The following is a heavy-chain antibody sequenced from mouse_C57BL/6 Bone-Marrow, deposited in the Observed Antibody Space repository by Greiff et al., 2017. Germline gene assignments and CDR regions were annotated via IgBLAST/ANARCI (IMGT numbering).Heavy chain of an antibody. CDR2: IYPGDGDT. Sequence: VQLQQSGPELVKPGASVKISCKASGYAFSSSWMNWVKQRPGKGLEWIGRIYPGDGDTNYNGKFKGKATLTADKSSSTAYMQLSSLTSEESAVSFCAIWVPYYFDYWGQGTTLTVSS. J-gene: IGHJ2*01. D-gene: IGHD2-14*01. CDR1: GYAFSSSW. V-gene: IGHV1-82*01. CDR3: AIWVPYYFDY.